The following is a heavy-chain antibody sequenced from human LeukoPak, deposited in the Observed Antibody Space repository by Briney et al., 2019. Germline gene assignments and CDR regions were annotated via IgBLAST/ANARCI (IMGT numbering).Heavy chain of an antibody. Sequence: PSENLSFTCTGSGFSISSNSYYRGGIRQPPEKMLGWNGSIYHTGSTYYNPSLNSRTTISADTSNSQVSLKLSSFTAADTSVCYCARGEFYYGSSGYYGFDYWGQGTLVTVSS. CDR1: GFSISSNSYY. CDR2: IYHTGST. CDR3: ARGEFYYGSSGYYGFDY. J-gene: IGHJ4*02. D-gene: IGHD3-22*01. V-gene: IGHV4-39*07.